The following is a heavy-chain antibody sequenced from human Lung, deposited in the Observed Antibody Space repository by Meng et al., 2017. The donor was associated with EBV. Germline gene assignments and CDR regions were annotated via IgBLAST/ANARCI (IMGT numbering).Heavy chain of an antibody. J-gene: IGHJ4*02. V-gene: IGHV4-4*02. CDR1: GGPISSSNW. Sequence: QALLQESGPGLVKPSGTLSLTCAVSGGPISSSNWGSWVRQPPGKGLEWIGEIYHSGSTNYNQSLKSRVTISVDKSKNQFSLKLSSVTAADTAVYYWARVGPEENSSSSTWGQGTLVTVSS. D-gene: IGHD6-13*01. CDR3: ARVGPEENSSSST. CDR2: IYHSGST.